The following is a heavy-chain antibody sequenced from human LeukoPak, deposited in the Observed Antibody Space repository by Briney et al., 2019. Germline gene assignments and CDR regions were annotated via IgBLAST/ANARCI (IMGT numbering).Heavy chain of an antibody. CDR2: IYTSGST. V-gene: IGHV4-4*07. Sequence: SETLSLTCTVSGGSISNYYCNWIRQSAGKGLEWIGRIYTSGSTNYNPSLKSRVTMPVDTSKNQFSLKLSSVTAADTAVYYCATTPGGYTYGYFDPWGPGTLVTVSS. J-gene: IGHJ5*02. CDR3: ATTPGGYTYGYFDP. D-gene: IGHD5-18*01. CDR1: GGSISNYY.